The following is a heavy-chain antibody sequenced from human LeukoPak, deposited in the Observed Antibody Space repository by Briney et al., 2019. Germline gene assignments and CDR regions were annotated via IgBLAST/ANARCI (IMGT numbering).Heavy chain of an antibody. J-gene: IGHJ5*02. D-gene: IGHD2-2*01. Sequence: GSLRLSCAASGFTFSSYSMNWVRQAPGKGLEWVSSISSSSSYIYYADSVKGRFTISRDNAKNSLYLQMNSLRAEDTAVYYCAREACSSTSCYFDPWGQGTLVTVSS. CDR2: ISSSSSYI. V-gene: IGHV3-21*01. CDR3: AREACSSTSCYFDP. CDR1: GFTFSSYS.